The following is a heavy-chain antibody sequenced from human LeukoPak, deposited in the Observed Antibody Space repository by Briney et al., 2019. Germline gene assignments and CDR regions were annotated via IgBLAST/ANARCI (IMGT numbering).Heavy chain of an antibody. D-gene: IGHD2-21*01. V-gene: IGHV3-30*03. CDR2: IQNDASTR. CDR1: GFTFSSYG. CDR3: ARELSQIVWGGLDY. Sequence: GGSLRLSCAASGFTFSSYGMHWVRQAPGKGLEWVAVIQNDASTRNYVDSVKGRFTISRDNSENTVFLQMDSLRVEDTAVYYCARELSQIVWGGLDYGGQGTLVTVPA. J-gene: IGHJ4*02.